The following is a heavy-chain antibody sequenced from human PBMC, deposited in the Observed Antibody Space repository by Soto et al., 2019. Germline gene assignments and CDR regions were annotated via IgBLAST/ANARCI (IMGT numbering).Heavy chain of an antibody. CDR1: GYTFTSYD. CDR2: MNPNSGNT. Sequence: PSVQVSCKASGYTFTSYDINWVRQATGQGLEWMGWMNPNSGNTGYAQKFQGRVTMTRNTSISTAYMELSSLRSEDTAVYYCARGDLVGYSSSSPFDYWGQGTLVTVSS. D-gene: IGHD6-6*01. J-gene: IGHJ4*02. V-gene: IGHV1-8*01. CDR3: ARGDLVGYSSSSPFDY.